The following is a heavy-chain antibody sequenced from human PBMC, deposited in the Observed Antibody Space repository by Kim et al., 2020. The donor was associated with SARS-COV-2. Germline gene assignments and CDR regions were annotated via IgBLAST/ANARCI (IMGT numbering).Heavy chain of an antibody. CDR2: INTNTGNP. Sequence: ASVKVSCKSSGYTFTSYAMNWVRQAPGQGLEWMGWINTNTGNPTYAQGFTGRFVFSLDTSVSTAYLHISSLKAEDTAVYYCARDMAVADTVGWYWGQGTLVTVSS. J-gene: IGHJ4*02. CDR3: ARDMAVADTVGWY. V-gene: IGHV7-4-1*02. CDR1: GYTFTSYA. D-gene: IGHD6-19*01.